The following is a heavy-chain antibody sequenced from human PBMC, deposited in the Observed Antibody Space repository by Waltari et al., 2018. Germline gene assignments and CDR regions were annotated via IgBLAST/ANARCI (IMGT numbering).Heavy chain of an antibody. J-gene: IGHJ4*02. V-gene: IGHV1-69*04. Sequence: QVQLVQSGAEVKKPGSSVKVSCKASGGTFSSYALSWVRQAPGQGLEWMGRIIPILGIANYAQKFQGRVTITADKSTSTAYMELSSLRSEDTAVYYCARDSRLGGVIVQDIDYWGQGTLVTVSS. CDR2: IIPILGIA. CDR3: ARDSRLGGVIVQDIDY. D-gene: IGHD3-16*02. CDR1: GGTFSSYA.